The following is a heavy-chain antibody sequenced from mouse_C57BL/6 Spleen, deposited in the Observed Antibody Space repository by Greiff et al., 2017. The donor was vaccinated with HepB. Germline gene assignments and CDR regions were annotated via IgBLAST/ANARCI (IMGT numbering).Heavy chain of an antibody. D-gene: IGHD1-1*01. J-gene: IGHJ2*01. CDR1: GFTFSSYA. V-gene: IGHV5-4*03. Sequence: EVKLMESGGGLVKPGGSLKLSCAASGFTFSSYAMSWVRQTPEKRLEWVATISDGGSYTYYPDNVKGRFTISRDNAKNNLYLQMSHLKSEDTAMYYCARYDYYGYYFDYWGQGTTLTVSS. CDR3: ARYDYYGYYFDY. CDR2: ISDGGSYT.